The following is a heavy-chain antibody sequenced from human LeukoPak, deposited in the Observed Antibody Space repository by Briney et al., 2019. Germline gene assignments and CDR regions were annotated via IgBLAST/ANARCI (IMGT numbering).Heavy chain of an antibody. CDR2: INAGNGNT. V-gene: IGHV1-3*01. CDR3: AREKTAYYYGSGYYFDY. J-gene: IGHJ4*02. D-gene: IGHD3-10*01. Sequence: ASVKVSCKASGYTFTSYAMNWVRQAPGQRLEWMGWINAGNGNTKYSQKFQGRVTITRDTSASTAYMELSSLRSEDTAVYYCAREKTAYYYGSGYYFDYWGQGTLVTVSS. CDR1: GYTFTSYA.